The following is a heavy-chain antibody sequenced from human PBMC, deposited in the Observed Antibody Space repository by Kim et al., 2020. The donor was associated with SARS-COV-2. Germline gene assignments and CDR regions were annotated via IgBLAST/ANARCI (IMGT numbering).Heavy chain of an antibody. CDR2: YTSGRN. D-gene: IGHD3-16*02. V-gene: IGHV4-4*07. Sequence: YTSGRNNYNPSLQSRVPMSVDMSKNQFSLKLSSVTAADTAVYYCASALGHWGQGTLVTVSS. J-gene: IGHJ4*02. CDR3: ASALGH.